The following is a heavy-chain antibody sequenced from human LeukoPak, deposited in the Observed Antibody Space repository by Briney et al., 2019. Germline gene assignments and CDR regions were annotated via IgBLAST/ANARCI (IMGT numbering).Heavy chain of an antibody. V-gene: IGHV4-34*01. CDR1: GGSFSGYY. J-gene: IGHJ5*02. Sequence: SETLSLTCAVYGGSFSGYYWSWIRQPPGKGLEWIGEINHSGSTNYNPSLKSRVTISVDTSKNQFSLKLSSVTAADTAVYYCARGGGFWSGFNWFDPWGQGTLVTVSS. CDR3: ARGGGFWSGFNWFDP. CDR2: INHSGST. D-gene: IGHD3-3*01.